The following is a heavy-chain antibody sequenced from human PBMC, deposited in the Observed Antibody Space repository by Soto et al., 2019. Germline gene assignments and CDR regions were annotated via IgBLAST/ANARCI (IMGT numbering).Heavy chain of an antibody. V-gene: IGHV3-33*06. Sequence: GGSLRLSCAASGFTFSSYGMHWVRQAPGKGLEWVAVIWYDGSKKYYADSVKGRFTISRDNSKNTLYLQMNSLRAEDTAVYYCADDGEYGGGRDIFDSCPQGPLAT. CDR2: IWYDGSKK. CDR1: GFTFSSYG. CDR3: ADDGEYGGGRDIFDS. D-gene: IGHD6-25*01. J-gene: IGHJ4*02.